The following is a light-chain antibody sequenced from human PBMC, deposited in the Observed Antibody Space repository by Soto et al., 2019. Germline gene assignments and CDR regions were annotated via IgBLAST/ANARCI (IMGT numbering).Light chain of an antibody. V-gene: IGLV2-11*01. Sequence: QSALTQPRSLSGSPGQSVTISCTGTISDVGGYNYVSWYQQHPGKAPKLMIYDVSKRPSGVPDRFSGSKSGNTASLTISGLQAGDEADYYCCSYAGSYTWVFGGGTKVTVL. CDR1: ISDVGGYNY. J-gene: IGLJ3*02. CDR3: CSYAGSYTWV. CDR2: DVS.